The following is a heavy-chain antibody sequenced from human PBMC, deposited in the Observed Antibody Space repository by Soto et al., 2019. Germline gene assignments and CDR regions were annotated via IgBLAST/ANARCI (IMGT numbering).Heavy chain of an antibody. CDR2: IYYSGST. J-gene: IGHJ6*03. CDR1: GGSISSGGYY. V-gene: IGHV4-31*03. D-gene: IGHD4-17*01. CDR3: ASSDTVTGYYYYMDG. Sequence: QVQLQESGPGLVKPSKTLSLTCTVSGGSISSGGYYWSWIRQHPGKGLEWIGYIYYSGSTYSNPSLKSRVTISVDTSKNKFSLKLSSVTAADTAVYYCASSDTVTGYYYYMDGWGKGTTVTVSS.